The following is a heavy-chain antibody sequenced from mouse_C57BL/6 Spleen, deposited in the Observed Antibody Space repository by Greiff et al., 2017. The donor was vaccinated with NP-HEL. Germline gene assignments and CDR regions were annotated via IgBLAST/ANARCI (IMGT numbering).Heavy chain of an antibody. D-gene: IGHD2-2*01. CDR3: ARSGGYYGYDEGFAY. J-gene: IGHJ3*01. CDR2: ITPSNGGT. CDR1: GYTFTSYW. Sequence: QVQLQQPGTELVKPGASVKLSCKASGYTFTSYWMHWVKQRPGQGLEWIGNITPSNGGTNYNEKFKSKATLTVDKSSSTAYMQLSSLTSEDSAVYYCARSGGYYGYDEGFAYWGQGTLVTVSA. V-gene: IGHV1-53*01.